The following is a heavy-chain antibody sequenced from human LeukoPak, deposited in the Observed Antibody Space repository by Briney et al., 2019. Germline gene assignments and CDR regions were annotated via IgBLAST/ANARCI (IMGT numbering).Heavy chain of an antibody. D-gene: IGHD2-8*01. V-gene: IGHV3-30*04. J-gene: IGHJ6*02. CDR3: AGCTYPWYYGMDV. CDR1: GFTFSSYA. Sequence: PGGSLRLSCAASGFTFSSYAMHWVRQAPGKGLEWVAVISYDGSNKYYADSVKGRFTISRDNSKNTLYLQMNSLRAEDTAVYYCAGCTYPWYYGMDVWGQGTTVTVSS. CDR2: ISYDGSNK.